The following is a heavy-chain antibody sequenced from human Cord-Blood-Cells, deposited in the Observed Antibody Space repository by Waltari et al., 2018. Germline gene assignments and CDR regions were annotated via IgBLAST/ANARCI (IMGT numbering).Heavy chain of an antibody. D-gene: IGHD3-22*01. J-gene: IGHJ5*02. Sequence: QVQLQESGPGLVKPSETLSLTCTVSGGSISSYYWSWIRQPAGKGLEWIGRVYTSGCTNYHRPRRSRVTLSVDTSKNQFSLKLSSVTAADTAVYYCARGFGYDSSGYYSNWFDPLGQGTLVTVSS. CDR1: GGSISSYY. CDR2: VYTSGCT. CDR3: ARGFGYDSSGYYSNWFDP. V-gene: IGHV4-4*07.